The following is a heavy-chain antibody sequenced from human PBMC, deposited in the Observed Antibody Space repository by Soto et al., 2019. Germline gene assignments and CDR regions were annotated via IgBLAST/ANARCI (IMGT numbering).Heavy chain of an antibody. CDR2: MNPNSGNT. V-gene: IGHV1-8*01. Sequence: GASVKVSCKASGYTFTSYDINWVRQATGQGLEWMGWMNPNSGNTGYAQKFQGRVTMTRNTSISTAYMELSSLRSEDTAVYYCARGAYYDFWSGYTDYYYYYGMDVWGQGTTVTVSS. CDR1: GYTFTSYD. D-gene: IGHD3-3*01. J-gene: IGHJ6*02. CDR3: ARGAYYDFWSGYTDYYYYYGMDV.